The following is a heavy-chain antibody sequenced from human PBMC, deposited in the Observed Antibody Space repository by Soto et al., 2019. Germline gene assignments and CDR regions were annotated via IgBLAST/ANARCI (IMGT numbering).Heavy chain of an antibody. CDR3: ARASNKRGYSYGPDF. V-gene: IGHV4-39*07. CDR2: IYYTGIT. J-gene: IGHJ4*02. Sequence: SETLSLTCTVSGGSISSRSNYWGWIRQPPGKGLEWIGSIYYTGITYYNPSLKSRVTISVDTSKNQFSLKLSSVTAADTAVYYCARASNKRGYSYGPDFWGQGPLVTVSS. CDR1: GGSISSRSNY. D-gene: IGHD5-18*01.